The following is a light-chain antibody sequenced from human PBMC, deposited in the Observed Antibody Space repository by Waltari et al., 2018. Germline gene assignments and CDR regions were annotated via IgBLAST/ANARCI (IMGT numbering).Light chain of an antibody. Sequence: QSGLTQPPSVSGAPGQRVTITCPGHSSNIRAGYDAHWYQLLPGTAPKLLIYANTKRPSGVPDRFSGSKSGTSASLAITGLQAEDEADYYCQSYDSSLSRSVFGGGTKLTVL. CDR1: SSNIRAGYD. J-gene: IGLJ2*01. CDR2: ANT. V-gene: IGLV1-40*01. CDR3: QSYDSSLSRSV.